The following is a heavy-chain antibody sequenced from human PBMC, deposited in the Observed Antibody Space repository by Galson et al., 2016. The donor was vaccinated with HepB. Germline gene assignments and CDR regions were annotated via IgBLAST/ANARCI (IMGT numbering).Heavy chain of an antibody. CDR3: ASGRFLEWFAFDY. Sequence: TLSLTCAVSGGSISSAIYSWSWIRQPPGKGLEWVGYVYHSGSTYYNPSLERRVTISLDRSKNQISLRLTSVTAADTAVYYCASGRFLEWFAFDYWGQGALVTVSS. CDR1: GGSISSAIYS. CDR2: VYHSGST. V-gene: IGHV4-30-2*01. J-gene: IGHJ4*02. D-gene: IGHD3-3*01.